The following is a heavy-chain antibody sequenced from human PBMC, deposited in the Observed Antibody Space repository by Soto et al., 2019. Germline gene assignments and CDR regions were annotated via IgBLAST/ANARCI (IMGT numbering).Heavy chain of an antibody. CDR2: SHYSGTT. J-gene: IGHJ4*02. Sequence: SETLSLTCTVSGGSMRNYFWTWIRQPPGKGLEWIGYSHYSGTTSFFPSYNLSLRSRVTISEDTSKNQFSLKLLSVTTADTDVSFCAAGEASSRNLAPYYLDFWGQGTLVTVSS. V-gene: IGHV4-59*01. CDR3: AAGEASSRNLAPYYLDF. D-gene: IGHD6-13*01. CDR1: GGSMRNYF.